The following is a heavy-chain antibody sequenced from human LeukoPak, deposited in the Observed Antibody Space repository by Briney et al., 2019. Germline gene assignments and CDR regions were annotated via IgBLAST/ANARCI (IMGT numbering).Heavy chain of an antibody. D-gene: IGHD3-22*01. J-gene: IGHJ4*02. CDR3: ARRPTYYYDSSGPRAVDY. V-gene: IGHV4-39*01. CDR1: GGSISSSSYY. CDR2: IYYSGST. Sequence: TSETLSLTCTVSGGSISSSSYYWGWIRQPPGKGLEWIGSIYYSGSTYYNPSLKSRVTISVDTSKNQFSLKLSSVTAADTAVYYCARRPTYYYDSSGPRAVDYWGQGTLVTVSS.